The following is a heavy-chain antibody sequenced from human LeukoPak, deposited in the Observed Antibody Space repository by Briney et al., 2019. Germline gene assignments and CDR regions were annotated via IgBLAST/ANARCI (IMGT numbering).Heavy chain of an antibody. Sequence: SETLSLTCTVSGGSISRSGYYWSWIRQRPGKGLEWIGYIYYSGSTYYNPSLKSRVTISVDTSKNQFSLKLSSVTAADTAAYYCARDLRSSSSSGINYYGMDVWGQGTTVTVSS. CDR1: GGSISRSGYY. V-gene: IGHV4-31*03. D-gene: IGHD6-6*01. CDR3: ARDLRSSSSSGINYYGMDV. J-gene: IGHJ6*02. CDR2: IYYSGST.